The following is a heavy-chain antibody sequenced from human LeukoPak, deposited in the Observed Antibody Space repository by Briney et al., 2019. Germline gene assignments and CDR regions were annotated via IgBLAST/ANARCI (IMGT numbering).Heavy chain of an antibody. J-gene: IGHJ4*02. CDR3: ASGLRWLLDY. Sequence: GGSLRLSCTASGFTFSTYGMHWVRQAPGKGLEWVTLISYDGSTKYYSDSVKGRFTLSRDNSKNTLYLQMNSLRAEDTAVYYCASGLRWLLDYWGQGTLATVSS. CDR2: ISYDGSTK. D-gene: IGHD4-23*01. V-gene: IGHV3-30*03. CDR1: GFTFSTYG.